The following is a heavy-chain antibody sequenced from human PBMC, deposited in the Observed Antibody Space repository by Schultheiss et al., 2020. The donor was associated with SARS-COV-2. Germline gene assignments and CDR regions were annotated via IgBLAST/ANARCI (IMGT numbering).Heavy chain of an antibody. CDR1: GGTFSSYA. CDR2: ISYDGSNK. CDR3: ATEYSGYDGGDYYYYYGMDV. D-gene: IGHD5-12*01. J-gene: IGHJ6*02. V-gene: IGHV3-30-3*01. Sequence: SCKASGGTFSSYAMHWVRQAPGKGLEWVAVISYDGSNKYYADSVKGRFTISRDNSKNTLYLQMNSLRAEDTAVYYCATEYSGYDGGDYYYYYGMDVWGQGTTVTVSS.